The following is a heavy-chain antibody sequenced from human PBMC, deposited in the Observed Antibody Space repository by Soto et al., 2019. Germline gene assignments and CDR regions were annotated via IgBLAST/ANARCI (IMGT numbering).Heavy chain of an antibody. CDR3: ARGSGVTTLNDYYYGMAV. Sequence: SETLSLTCTVSGGSISSYYWSWIRQPPGKGLEWIGYIYYSGSTNYNPSLKSRVTISVDTSKNQFSLKLSSVTAADTAVYYCARGSGVTTLNDYYYGMAVWGQGTTVTVSS. CDR2: IYYSGST. V-gene: IGHV4-59*08. J-gene: IGHJ6*02. CDR1: GGSISSYY. D-gene: IGHD4-17*01.